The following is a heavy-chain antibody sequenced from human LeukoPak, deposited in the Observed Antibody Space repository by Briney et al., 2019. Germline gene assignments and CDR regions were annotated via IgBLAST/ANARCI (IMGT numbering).Heavy chain of an antibody. CDR1: WYCFTRYW. CDR2: IYPGDSDT. D-gene: IGHD1-1*01. J-gene: IGHJ5*02. CDR3: VRNEDNTHLNWFDP. V-gene: IGHV5-51*01. Sequence: PGESLKISFNCSWYCFTRYWIRRVRQMPGKGLEWMGIIYPGDSDTRYSPSFQGQVTISADRSISTAYLQWSSLNASDTAMYYCVRNEDNTHLNWFDPWGQGTLVTVSS.